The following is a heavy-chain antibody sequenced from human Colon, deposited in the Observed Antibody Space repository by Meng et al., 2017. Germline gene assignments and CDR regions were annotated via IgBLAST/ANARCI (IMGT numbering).Heavy chain of an antibody. CDR1: GFTFNAYV. CDR2: ISSNGSDR. V-gene: IGHV3-30*04. D-gene: IGHD1-14*01. CDR3: SRDRRDSDTSYVRKTNRLDP. Sequence: SCAASGFTFNAYVMHWVRQAPGKGPEWVAVISSNGSDRYYADSVKGRFTISRDNSKKTVSLQMNSLRAEDTVLYYCSRDRRDSDTSYVRKTNRLDPWGQGTLVTVSS. J-gene: IGHJ5*02.